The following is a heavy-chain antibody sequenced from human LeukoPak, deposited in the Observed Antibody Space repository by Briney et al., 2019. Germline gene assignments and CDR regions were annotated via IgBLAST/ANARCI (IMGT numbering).Heavy chain of an antibody. V-gene: IGHV3-48*04. Sequence: GGSLRLSCAASGFTFSSYSMNWVRRAPGKGLEWVSHISTGSSTIYYADSVKGRFTISRDNAKNSLYLQMNSLRAEDTAVYYCARETYCTSTSCPIGDHFDYWGQGTLVTVSS. D-gene: IGHD2-2*01. CDR1: GFTFSSYS. CDR2: ISTGSSTI. J-gene: IGHJ4*02. CDR3: ARETYCTSTSCPIGDHFDY.